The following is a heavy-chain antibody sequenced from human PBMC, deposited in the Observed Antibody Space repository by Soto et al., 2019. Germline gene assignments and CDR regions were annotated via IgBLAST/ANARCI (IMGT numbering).Heavy chain of an antibody. V-gene: IGHV1-2*02. CDR2: INPNSGGT. J-gene: IGHJ4*02. CDR3: ARGYFDY. CDR1: GYTFTGYY. Sequence: ASVKVSCKASGYTFTGYYIHWVRQAPGQGLEWMGWINPNSGGTNYAQKFQGRVTMTRDTSISTAYMEVSSLRSDDTAVYFCARGYFDYWGQGTLVTVSS.